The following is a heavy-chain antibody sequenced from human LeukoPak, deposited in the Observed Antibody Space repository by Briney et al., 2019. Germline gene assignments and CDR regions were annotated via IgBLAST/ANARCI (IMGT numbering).Heavy chain of an antibody. D-gene: IGHD5-18*01. Sequence: GGSLRLSCAASGFTFSSYAMSWVRQAPGQGLEWVSAISGSGGSTYYADSVKGRFTISRDNSKNTLYLQMNSLRAEDTAVYYCARDVQLWSMAWFDPWGQGTLVTVSS. CDR2: ISGSGGST. V-gene: IGHV3-23*01. CDR1: GFTFSSYA. CDR3: ARDVQLWSMAWFDP. J-gene: IGHJ5*02.